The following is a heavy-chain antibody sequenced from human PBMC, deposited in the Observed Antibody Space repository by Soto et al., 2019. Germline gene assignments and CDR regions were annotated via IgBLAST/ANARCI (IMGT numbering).Heavy chain of an antibody. Sequence: EVQVLESGGGLVQPGGSLRLSCAASGFTFSSYAMSWVRRAPGKGLEWVSSISGSGGSTYYADSVKGRFTISRDNSKNTLYLQMNSLRAEDTAVYYCAKDPGEDTYWFDYWGQGTLVTVSS. CDR1: GFTFSSYA. J-gene: IGHJ4*02. CDR2: ISGSGGST. CDR3: AKDPGEDTYWFDY. D-gene: IGHD2-8*02. V-gene: IGHV3-23*01.